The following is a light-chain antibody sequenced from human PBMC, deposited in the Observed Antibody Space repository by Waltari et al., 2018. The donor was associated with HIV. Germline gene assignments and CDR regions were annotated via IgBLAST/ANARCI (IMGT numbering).Light chain of an antibody. CDR2: GKI. J-gene: IGLJ2*01. CDR1: SLRSYY. V-gene: IGLV3-19*01. Sequence: SSELTQDPAVSVALGQTVRITCQGDSLRSYYASWYQQKPGQAPVLVIYGKINRPSGIPDRFSGSSSGNTASLTITGARAEDEADYYCNSRDSSGNHQVFGGGTKLTVL. CDR3: NSRDSSGNHQV.